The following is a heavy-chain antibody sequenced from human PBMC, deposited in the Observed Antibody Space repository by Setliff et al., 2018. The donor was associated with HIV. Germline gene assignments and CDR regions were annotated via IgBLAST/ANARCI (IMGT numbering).Heavy chain of an antibody. Sequence: PGGSLRLSCGASGFSFRNYVMAWVRQAPGRGLGWVAGISGRDESTYYADSVKGRFTISRDNSKNTLNLQMNSVRIDDTAIYYCAKDVDSGGYYEYAFDVWGQGTTVTVSS. D-gene: IGHD3-22*01. CDR1: GFSFRNYV. CDR3: AKDVDSGGYYEYAFDV. J-gene: IGHJ3*01. CDR2: ISGRDEST. V-gene: IGHV3-23*01.